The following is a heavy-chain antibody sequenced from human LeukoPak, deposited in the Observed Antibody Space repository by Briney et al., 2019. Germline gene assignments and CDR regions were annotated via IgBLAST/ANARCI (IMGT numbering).Heavy chain of an antibody. CDR1: GGSIGSSSHY. CDR2: IYYSGNT. D-gene: IGHD3-10*01. Sequence: SETLSLTCTVSGGSIGSSSHYWGWIRQPPGKGLEWIGSIYYSGNTHYNPSLKGRVIISVDTSKNQFSLKLSSVTAADTAVYYCAREVYYYGSGNSYNYFDYWGQGTLATVSS. J-gene: IGHJ4*02. V-gene: IGHV4-39*02. CDR3: AREVYYYGSGNSYNYFDY.